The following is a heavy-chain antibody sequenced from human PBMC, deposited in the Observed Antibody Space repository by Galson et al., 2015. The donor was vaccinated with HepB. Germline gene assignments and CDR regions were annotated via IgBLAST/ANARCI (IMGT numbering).Heavy chain of an antibody. D-gene: IGHD4-23*01. CDR2: ISYDGSNK. CDR3: ARDQDYGGNSALVY. J-gene: IGHJ4*02. CDR1: GFTFSSYA. V-gene: IGHV3-30-3*01. Sequence: SLRLSCAASGFTFSSYAMHWVRQAPGKGLEWVAVISYDGSNKYYADSVKGRFTISRDNSKNTLYLQMNSLRAEDTAVYYCARDQDYGGNSALVYWGQGTLVTVSS.